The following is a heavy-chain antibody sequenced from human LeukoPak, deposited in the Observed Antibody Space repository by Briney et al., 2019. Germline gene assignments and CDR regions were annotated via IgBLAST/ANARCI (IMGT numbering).Heavy chain of an antibody. V-gene: IGHV4-38-2*02. CDR1: NYSISSGYY. Sequence: SETLSLTCTVSNYSISSGYYWGWIRQPPGKGLEWIGTIYHSGSTYYNPSLKSRVNISVDKSKNQFALKLTSVTAADTAVYYCARRILMDVWGKGTTVTVSS. CDR3: ARRILMDV. J-gene: IGHJ6*04. CDR2: IYHSGST. D-gene: IGHD2-15*01.